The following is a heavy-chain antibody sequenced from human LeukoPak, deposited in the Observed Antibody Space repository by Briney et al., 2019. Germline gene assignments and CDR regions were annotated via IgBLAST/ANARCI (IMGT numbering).Heavy chain of an antibody. CDR3: ARDYCYDSSGYYGQH. CDR1: GGTFSSYA. V-gene: IGHV1-69*06. D-gene: IGHD3-22*01. Sequence: VASVKVSCKASGGTFSSYAISWVRQAPGQGLEWMGRIIPIFGTANYAQKFQGRVTITADKSTSTAYMELSSLRSEDTAVYYCARDYCYDSSGYYGQHWGQGTLVTVSS. J-gene: IGHJ1*01. CDR2: IIPIFGTA.